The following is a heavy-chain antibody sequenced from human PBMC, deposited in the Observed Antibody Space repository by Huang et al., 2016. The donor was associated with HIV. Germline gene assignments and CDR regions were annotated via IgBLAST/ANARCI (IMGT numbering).Heavy chain of an antibody. V-gene: IGHV4-61*09. CDR3: ATWPPGSQMRAFDI. CDR1: GASISSGSYY. CDR2: IYPSGST. J-gene: IGHJ3*02. D-gene: IGHD2-15*01. Sequence: QVQLQESGPGLVKPSQTLSLTCTVSGASISSGSYYWTWIRQPAGKGLEWIGHIYPSGSTNYNPSFKSRVTISIDTSTNHFSLRLNSVTAADTAVYYCATWPPGSQMRAFDIWGPGTMITVSS.